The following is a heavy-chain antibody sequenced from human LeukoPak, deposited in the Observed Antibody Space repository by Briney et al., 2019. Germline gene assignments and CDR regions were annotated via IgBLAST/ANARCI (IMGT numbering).Heavy chain of an antibody. J-gene: IGHJ4*02. Sequence: QTGGSLRLSCAASGFTFSRYYMSWVRQAPGKGLEWVANIKQDGSEKYYVDSVKGRFTISRDNAKNSLYLQMSSLRAEDTAVYYCARDPYFDSSGYYYAFDYWGQGTLVTVSS. D-gene: IGHD3-22*01. V-gene: IGHV3-7*01. CDR3: ARDPYFDSSGYYYAFDY. CDR1: GFTFSRYY. CDR2: IKQDGSEK.